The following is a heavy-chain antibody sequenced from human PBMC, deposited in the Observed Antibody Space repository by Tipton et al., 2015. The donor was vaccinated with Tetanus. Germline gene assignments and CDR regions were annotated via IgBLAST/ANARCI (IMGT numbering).Heavy chain of an antibody. CDR1: GDSLSRGGYF. CDR3: ARDQGGGRVVRLNWLDP. V-gene: IGHV4-31*03. Sequence: TLSLTCTVSGDSLSRGGYFWNWIRPRPGGGPGWVGYIYYSGDTYLNPSLESRVFMSVDTSKNQFSLKLTSVTAADAAVYYCARDQGGGRVVRLNWLDPWGQGTLVTVSS. CDR2: IYYSGDT. D-gene: IGHD6-6*01. J-gene: IGHJ5*02.